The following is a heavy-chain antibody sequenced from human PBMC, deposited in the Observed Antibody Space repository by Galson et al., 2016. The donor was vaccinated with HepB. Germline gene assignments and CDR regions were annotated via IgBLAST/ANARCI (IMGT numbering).Heavy chain of an antibody. J-gene: IGHJ4*02. Sequence: TLSLTCTVSSGSISNDDSYWSWIRQSPRKGLEWIGYMYYSGGTYHNPSLSSRLTISLDTSSNQFSLTLTSVTAADTAVYYCARARRRRSSGSWGSYDSWGQGALVTVSS. D-gene: IGHD2-15*01. CDR2: MYYSGGT. CDR3: ARARRRRSSGSWGSYDS. V-gene: IGHV4-30-4*01. CDR1: SGSISNDDSY.